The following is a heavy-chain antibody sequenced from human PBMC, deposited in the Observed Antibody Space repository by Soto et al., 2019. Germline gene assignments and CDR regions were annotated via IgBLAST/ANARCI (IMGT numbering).Heavy chain of an antibody. D-gene: IGHD2-2*01. CDR1: GFTFSSYS. Sequence: PGGSLRLSCAASGFTFSSYSMNWVRQAPGKGLEWVSSISSSSSYIYYADSVKGRFTISRDNAKNSLYLQMNSLRAEDTAVYYRARDRREGYCSSTSCYLYYYGMDVWGQGTTVTVSS. J-gene: IGHJ6*02. V-gene: IGHV3-21*01. CDR3: ARDRREGYCSSTSCYLYYYGMDV. CDR2: ISSSSSYI.